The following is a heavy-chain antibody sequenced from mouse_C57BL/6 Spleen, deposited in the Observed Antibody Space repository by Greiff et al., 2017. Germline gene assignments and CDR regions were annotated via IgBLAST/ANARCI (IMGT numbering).Heavy chain of an antibody. J-gene: IGHJ2*01. CDR2: IDPETGGT. CDR1: GYTFTDYE. D-gene: IGHD1-1*01. Sequence: VKLQESGAELVRPGASVTLSCKASGYTFTDYEMHWVKQTPVHGLEWIGAIDPETGGTAYNQKFKGKAILTADKSSSTAYMGLRSLTSEDSAVYYCTSDTVVAKFDYWGQGTTLTVSS. CDR3: TSDTVVAKFDY. V-gene: IGHV1-15*01.